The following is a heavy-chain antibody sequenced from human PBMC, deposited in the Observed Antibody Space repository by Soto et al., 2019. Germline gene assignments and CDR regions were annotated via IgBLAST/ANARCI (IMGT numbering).Heavy chain of an antibody. J-gene: IGHJ4*02. V-gene: IGHV3-23*01. Sequence: GGSLRLSCAVSGLIFSDYAMSWVRQAPGKGLECVACISGSGGDTFYADSVKGRFTISRDNSKNTLPLHMNSLRVDDTAVYFCAKDRFGIVGPVDYWGQGTLVTVSS. D-gene: IGHD1-26*01. CDR3: AKDRFGIVGPVDY. CDR2: ISGSGGDT. CDR1: GLIFSDYA.